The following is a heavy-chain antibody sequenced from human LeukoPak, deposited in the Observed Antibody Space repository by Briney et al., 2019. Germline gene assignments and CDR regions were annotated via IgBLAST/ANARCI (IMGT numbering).Heavy chain of an antibody. CDR3: ATHCSSTSCYTRSDY. D-gene: IGHD2-2*02. J-gene: IGHJ4*02. CDR2: FSGSGYST. CDR1: GFTFTSYA. V-gene: IGHV3-23*01. Sequence: GGSLRLSCAASGFTFTSYAMSWVRQAPGKGLEWVSGFSGSGYSTYYADSVKGRFTISRDNSKNTLYLQMNSLRAEDTAVYYCATHCSSTSCYTRSDYWGQGTLVTVSS.